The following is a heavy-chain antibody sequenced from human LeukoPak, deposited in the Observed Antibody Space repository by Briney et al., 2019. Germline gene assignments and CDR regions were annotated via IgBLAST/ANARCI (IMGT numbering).Heavy chain of an antibody. J-gene: IGHJ4*02. CDR3: ARSPGALLWFGELFRGFDY. D-gene: IGHD3-10*01. CDR1: GVSISSYY. Sequence: VKPSETLSLTCTVSGVSISSYYWSWIRPPPGKGLEWIGYIYYSGSTNYDPSLKSRVTISVDTSKNQFSLKLSSVTAADTAVYYCARSPGALLWFGELFRGFDYWGQGTLVTVSS. V-gene: IGHV4-59*01. CDR2: IYYSGST.